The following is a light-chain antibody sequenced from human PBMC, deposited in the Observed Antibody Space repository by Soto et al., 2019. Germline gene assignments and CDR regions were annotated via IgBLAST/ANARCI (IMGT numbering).Light chain of an antibody. CDR1: SSDVGGYNH. Sequence: QSALTQPASVSGSPGQSITISCTGTSSDVGGYNHVSWYQQHPGKAPKLMIYDVSNRPSGASNRFSGSKSGSTASLTISALQAEDEAEYYCSSYTSSDTYFFGTGIKLTVL. J-gene: IGLJ1*01. CDR2: DVS. V-gene: IGLV2-14*01. CDR3: SSYTSSDTYF.